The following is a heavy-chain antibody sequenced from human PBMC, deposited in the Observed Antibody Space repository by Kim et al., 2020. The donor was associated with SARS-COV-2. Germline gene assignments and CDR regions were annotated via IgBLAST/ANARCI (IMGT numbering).Heavy chain of an antibody. CDR1: GGSFSGYY. CDR3: ASRGPREYYYDSSGLYYFDY. Sequence: SETLSLTCAVYGGSFSGYYWSWIRQPPGKGLEWIGEINHSGSTNYNPSLKSRVTISVDTSKNQFSLKLSSVTAADTAVYYCASRGPREYYYDSSGLYYFDYWGQGTLVTVSS. J-gene: IGHJ4*02. D-gene: IGHD3-22*01. V-gene: IGHV4-34*01. CDR2: INHSGST.